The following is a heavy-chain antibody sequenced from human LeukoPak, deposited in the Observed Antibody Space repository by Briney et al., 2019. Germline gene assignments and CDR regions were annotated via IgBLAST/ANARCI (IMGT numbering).Heavy chain of an antibody. CDR1: GFTFSSYS. J-gene: IGHJ4*02. CDR3: AKEAWVVAATPDSYFDS. D-gene: IGHD2-15*01. Sequence: GGSLRLSCAASGFTFSSYSMNWVRQAPGKGLEWVAVISYDGSNKYYADSVKGRFTISRDNSKNTLYLQMNSLRAEDTALYYCAKEAWVVAATPDSYFDSWGQGTLVTVSS. V-gene: IGHV3-30*18. CDR2: ISYDGSNK.